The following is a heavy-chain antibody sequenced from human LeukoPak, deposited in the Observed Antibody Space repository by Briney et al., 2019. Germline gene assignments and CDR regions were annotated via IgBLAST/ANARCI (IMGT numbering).Heavy chain of an antibody. CDR2: ISESSIYI. V-gene: IGHV3-21*01. CDR1: GFTFSSYA. CDR3: VPDIVLLLFDY. J-gene: IGHJ4*02. Sequence: PGGSLRLSCAASGFTFSSYAMSWVRQAPGKGLEWVSCISESSIYIYNADSVKGRFTISRDNAKNSLYLQMNSLRVEDTAVYYCVPDIVLLLFDYWGQGTLVTVSS. D-gene: IGHD3-10*01.